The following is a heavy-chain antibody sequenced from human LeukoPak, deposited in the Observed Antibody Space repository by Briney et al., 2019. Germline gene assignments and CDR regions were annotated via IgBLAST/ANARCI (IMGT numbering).Heavy chain of an antibody. V-gene: IGHV3-23*01. Sequence: PGGSLRLSCAASGFTFTNYAMSWVRQAPGKGLEWVSAISGSGARTYYADSVKGRFTVSRDNSKNTVYLQMNSLRAEDRAVYYCAKEQTSSGFFDYWGRGTLVTVSS. J-gene: IGHJ4*02. CDR3: AKEQTSSGFFDY. CDR2: ISGSGART. D-gene: IGHD3-10*01. CDR1: GFTFTNYA.